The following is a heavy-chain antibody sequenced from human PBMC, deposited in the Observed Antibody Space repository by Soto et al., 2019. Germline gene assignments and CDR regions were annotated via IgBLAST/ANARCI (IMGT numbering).Heavy chain of an antibody. CDR2: IIPIFGTA. D-gene: IGHD2-8*01. CDR1: GGTFRSYA. Sequence: SVKVSFKASGGTFRSYAISWVRQAPGQGLEWMGGIIPIFGTANYAQKFQGRVTITADESTSTAYMELSSLRSEDTAVYYCARVGGYCTNGVCSPFDYWGQGTLVTVSS. V-gene: IGHV1-69*01. CDR3: ARVGGYCTNGVCSPFDY. J-gene: IGHJ4*02.